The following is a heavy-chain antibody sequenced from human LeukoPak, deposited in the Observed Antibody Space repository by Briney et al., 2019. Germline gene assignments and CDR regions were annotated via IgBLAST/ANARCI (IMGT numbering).Heavy chain of an antibody. CDR2: IYYTGST. CDR1: GGSISSYY. J-gene: IGHJ6*04. D-gene: IGHD4-11*01. Sequence: PSETLSLTCTVSGGSISSYYWSWIRQPPGKGLEWIGYIYYTGSTNYNPSLKSRVTMSVDTSKNQFSLMLSSVTAADTAVYYCARGNYGPSDVWGKGTTVTVSS. V-gene: IGHV4-59*08. CDR3: ARGNYGPSDV.